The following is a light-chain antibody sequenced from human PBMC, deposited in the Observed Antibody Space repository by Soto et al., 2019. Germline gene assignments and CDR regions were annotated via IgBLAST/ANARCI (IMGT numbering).Light chain of an antibody. CDR1: QSVSSSY. CDR3: QHYGSSLFT. CDR2: GAS. V-gene: IGKV3-20*01. J-gene: IGKJ3*01. Sequence: EIVLTQSPGTLSLSPGERATLSCRASQSVSSSYLAWYQQKPGQAPRLLIYGASSRATGIPDRFSGSGSGPDFTLTISRLEPEDFAVYYCQHYGSSLFTFGPGTKVDIK.